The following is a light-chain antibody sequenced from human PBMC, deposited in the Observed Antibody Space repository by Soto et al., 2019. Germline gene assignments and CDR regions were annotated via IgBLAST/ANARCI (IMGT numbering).Light chain of an antibody. V-gene: IGKV1-39*01. J-gene: IGKJ1*01. Sequence: DIQMTQSPSSLSASVGDRFTITCRASQSITTYLNWYQQRPGQAPNLLIYSSSSLQSGVPSRFSGSGSGTDFTLTITSLQVEDFATYYCQQSYSSPQTFGQGTKVDIK. CDR1: QSITTY. CDR2: SSS. CDR3: QQSYSSPQT.